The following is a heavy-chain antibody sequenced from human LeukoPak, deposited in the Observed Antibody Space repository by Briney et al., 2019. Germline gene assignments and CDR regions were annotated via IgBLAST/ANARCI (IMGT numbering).Heavy chain of an antibody. Sequence: PSETPSLTCTVSGGSISSSSYYWGWIRQPPGKGLEWIGSIYYSGSTNYNPSLKSRVTISVDTSKNQFSPKLSSVTAADTAVYYCARRAIFGVVIIGEDYYFDYWGQGTLVTVSS. CDR3: ARRAIFGVVIIGEDYYFDY. D-gene: IGHD3-3*01. V-gene: IGHV4-39*07. CDR1: GGSISSSSYY. J-gene: IGHJ4*02. CDR2: IYYSGST.